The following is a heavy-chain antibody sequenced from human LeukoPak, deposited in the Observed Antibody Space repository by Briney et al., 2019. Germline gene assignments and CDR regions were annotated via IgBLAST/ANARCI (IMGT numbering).Heavy chain of an antibody. CDR1: GYTFTKSL. V-gene: IGHV1-46*01. CDR3: ARPLFCAFDNCGYWLDP. D-gene: IGHD1-20*01. Sequence: ASVKVSCKTSGYTFTKSLIHWVRQAPGQGLEWVGTINPNGDATNYAPRLQGRLTLTQDTSTSTVYMELRGLTPDDTAVYYCARPLFCAFDNCGYWLDPWGPGTLVTVSS. CDR2: INPNGDAT. J-gene: IGHJ5*02.